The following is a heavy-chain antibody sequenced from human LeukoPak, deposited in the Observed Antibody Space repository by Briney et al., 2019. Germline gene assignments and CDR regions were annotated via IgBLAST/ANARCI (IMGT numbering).Heavy chain of an antibody. Sequence: PSETLSLTCTVSGGSISSSSYYWGWIRQPPGKGLEWIGSIYYSGSTYYNPSLKSRVTISVDTSKNQFSLKLSSVTAADTAVYYCARHLRWSPFDYWGQGTLVTVSS. D-gene: IGHD4-23*01. CDR2: IYYSGST. CDR3: ARHLRWSPFDY. CDR1: GGSISSSSYY. J-gene: IGHJ4*02. V-gene: IGHV4-39*01.